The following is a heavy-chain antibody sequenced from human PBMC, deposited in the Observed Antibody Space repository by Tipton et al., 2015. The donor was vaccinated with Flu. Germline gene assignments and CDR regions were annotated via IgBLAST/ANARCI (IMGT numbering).Heavy chain of an antibody. CDR2: IHYSGSP. J-gene: IGHJ5*02. D-gene: IGHD3-10*01. Sequence: GLVKPSETLSLTCTVSGDSMRSDYFWAWIRQAPGKGLEWIGNIHYSGSPHYNPSLKSRVTITVDTSKNQFSLRLSSVTAADTAVYDCARTYGPFNWFDPWGQGTLVTVSS. CDR3: ARTYGPFNWFDP. CDR1: GDSMRSDYF. V-gene: IGHV4-38-2*02.